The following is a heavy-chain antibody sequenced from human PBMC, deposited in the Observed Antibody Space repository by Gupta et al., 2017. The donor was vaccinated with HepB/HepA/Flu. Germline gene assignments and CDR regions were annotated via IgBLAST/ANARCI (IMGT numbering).Heavy chain of an antibody. J-gene: IGHJ4*02. D-gene: IGHD3-9*01. CDR2: ISYDGSNK. CDR3: ARTDYDILTGYYMGFDY. CDR1: GFTFSSYA. Sequence: QVQLVESGGGVVQPGRSLRLSCAASGFTFSSYAMHWVRQAPGKGLEWVAVISYDGSNKYYADSVKGRFTISRDNSKNTLYLQMNSLRAEDTAVYYCARTDYDILTGYYMGFDYWGQGTLVTVSS. V-gene: IGHV3-30-3*01.